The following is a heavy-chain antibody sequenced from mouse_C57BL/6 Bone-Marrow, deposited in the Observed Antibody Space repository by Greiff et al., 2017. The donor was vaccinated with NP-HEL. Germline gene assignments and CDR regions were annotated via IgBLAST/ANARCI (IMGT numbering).Heavy chain of an antibody. CDR1: GFNIKDDY. J-gene: IGHJ4*01. V-gene: IGHV14-4*01. D-gene: IGHD1-1*01. Sequence: EVMLVESGAELVRPGASVKLSCTASGFNIKDDYMHWVKQRPEQGLEWIGWIDPENGDTEYASKFQGKATITADTSSNTAYLQLSSLTSEDTAVYYCTFYGSSCDAMDYWGQGTSVTVSS. CDR2: IDPENGDT. CDR3: TFYGSSCDAMDY.